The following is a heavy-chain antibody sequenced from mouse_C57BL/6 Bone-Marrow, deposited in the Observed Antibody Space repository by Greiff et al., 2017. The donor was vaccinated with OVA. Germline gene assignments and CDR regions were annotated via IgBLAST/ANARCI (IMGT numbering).Heavy chain of an antibody. J-gene: IGHJ2*01. CDR2: IDPETGGT. CDR3: TRSGTTVVGKRIDY. Sequence: QVQLKQSGAELVRPGASVTLSCKASGYTFTDYEMHWVKQTPVHGLEWIGAIDPETGGTAYNQKFKGKAILTADKSSSTAYMELRSLTSEDSAVYYCTRSGTTVVGKRIDYWGQGTTLTVSS. CDR1: GYTFTDYE. V-gene: IGHV1-15*01. D-gene: IGHD1-1*01.